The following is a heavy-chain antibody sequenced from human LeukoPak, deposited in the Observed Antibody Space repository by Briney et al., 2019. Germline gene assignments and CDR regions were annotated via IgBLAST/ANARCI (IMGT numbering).Heavy chain of an antibody. J-gene: IGHJ4*02. D-gene: IGHD2-2*01. V-gene: IGHV1-18*01. CDR1: GYTFTSYG. CDR2: ISAYNGNT. Sequence: ASVKVSCKASGYTFTSYGISWVRQAPGQGLEWMGWISAYNGNTNYAQKLQGRVTMTTDTSTSTAYMELSSLRSDDTAVYYCARVRGRDCSSTSCYLDYWGQGTLVTVSS. CDR3: ARVRGRDCSSTSCYLDY.